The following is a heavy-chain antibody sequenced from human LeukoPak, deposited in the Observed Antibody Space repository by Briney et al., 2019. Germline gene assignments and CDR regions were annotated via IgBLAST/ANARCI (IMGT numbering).Heavy chain of an antibody. Sequence: ASAKVSCKASGYTFSNYDINWMRQATGQGLEWMAWMSPTNGDTGYAQKFQGRVTLTRDTSMSTAYMELSSLRSGDTAVYYCARRSPLWRDAFDVWGQGTMVTVSS. CDR1: GYTFSNYD. CDR2: MSPTNGDT. J-gene: IGHJ3*01. D-gene: IGHD3-10*01. CDR3: ARRSPLWRDAFDV. V-gene: IGHV1-8*03.